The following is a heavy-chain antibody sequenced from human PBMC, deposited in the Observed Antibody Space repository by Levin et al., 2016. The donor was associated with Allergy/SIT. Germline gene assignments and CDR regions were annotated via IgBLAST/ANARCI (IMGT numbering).Heavy chain of an antibody. V-gene: IGHV2-5*02. Sequence: WIRQPPGKALEWLALIYWDDDKRYSPSLKSRLTITKDTSKNQVVLTMTNMDPVDTATYYCAHVVAARPPNEIWFDPWGQGTLVTVSS. D-gene: IGHD6-6*01. CDR2: IYWDDDK. CDR3: AHVVAARPPNEIWFDP. J-gene: IGHJ5*02.